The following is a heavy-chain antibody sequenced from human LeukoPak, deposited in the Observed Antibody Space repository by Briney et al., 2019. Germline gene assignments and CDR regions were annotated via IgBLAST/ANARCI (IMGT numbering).Heavy chain of an antibody. V-gene: IGHV3-48*01. J-gene: IGHJ4*02. Sequence: PGGSLRLSCAASGFTFSSHSMNWVRQAPGKGLEWVSYISSSSGTIYYGDSVKGRFTISRDNVKKSLYLQMNSLRAEDTAVYYCTKTANHNDNSGYYDHFDYWGQGTLVTVSS. D-gene: IGHD3-22*01. CDR1: GFTFSSHS. CDR2: ISSSSGTI. CDR3: TKTANHNDNSGYYDHFDY.